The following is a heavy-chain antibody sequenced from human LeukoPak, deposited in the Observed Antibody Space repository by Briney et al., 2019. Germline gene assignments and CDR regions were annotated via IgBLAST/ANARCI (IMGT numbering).Heavy chain of an antibody. Sequence: PSETLSLTCTVSGGSISSSSYYWGWIRQPPGKGLEWIGYIYYSGSTYYNPSLKSRVTISVDTSKNQFSLKLSSVTAADTAVYYCARERGYGDYPFDYWGQGTLVTVSS. CDR1: GGSISSSSYY. J-gene: IGHJ4*02. CDR3: ARERGYGDYPFDY. CDR2: IYYSGST. V-gene: IGHV4-30-4*08. D-gene: IGHD4-17*01.